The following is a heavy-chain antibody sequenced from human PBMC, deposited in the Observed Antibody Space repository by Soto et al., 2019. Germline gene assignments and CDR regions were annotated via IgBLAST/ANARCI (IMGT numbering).Heavy chain of an antibody. CDR1: GFTFSSYA. CDR2: ISGSGGST. J-gene: IGHJ6*02. CDR3: AKFDIVVVVAPGHYYGMDV. V-gene: IGHV3-23*01. D-gene: IGHD2-15*01. Sequence: GGSLRLSCAASGFTFSSYAMSWVRQAPGKGLEWVSAISGSGGSTYYADSVKGRFTISRDNSKNTLYLQMNSLRAEDTAVYYCAKFDIVVVVAPGHYYGMDVWGQGTTVTVSS.